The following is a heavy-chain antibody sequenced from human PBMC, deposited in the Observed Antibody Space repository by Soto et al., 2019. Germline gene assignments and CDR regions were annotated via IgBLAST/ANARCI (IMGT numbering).Heavy chain of an antibody. D-gene: IGHD3-10*01. J-gene: IGHJ4*02. CDR2: ISFDGRKT. V-gene: IGHV3-30*04. Sequence: QVQLVESGGGVVQPGRSLRLSCAASGFTFSAYAMHWVRQAPGKGLEWVAVISFDGRKTYYADSMKGRFTISRDNSKDRLYLEMKSVGAEDTAGYDCATLGSDTGDLYYFDYWGQGTLVTVSS. CDR1: GFTFSAYA. CDR3: ATLGSDTGDLYYFDY.